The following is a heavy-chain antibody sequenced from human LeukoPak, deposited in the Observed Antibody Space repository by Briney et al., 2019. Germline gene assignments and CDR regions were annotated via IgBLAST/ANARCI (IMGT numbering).Heavy chain of an antibody. CDR1: GGTFSSYA. D-gene: IGHD5-12*01. CDR2: TIPILGIA. J-gene: IGHJ3*02. Sequence: SVKVSCKASGGTFSSYAISWVRQAPGQGLEWMGRTIPILGIANYAQKFQGRVTITADKSTSTAYMELSSLRSEDTAVYYCARLLSNIVATTDAFDIWGQGTMVAVSS. CDR3: ARLLSNIVATTDAFDI. V-gene: IGHV1-69*04.